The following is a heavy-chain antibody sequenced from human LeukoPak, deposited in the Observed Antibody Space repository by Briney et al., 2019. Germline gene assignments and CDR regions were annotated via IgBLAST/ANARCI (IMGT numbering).Heavy chain of an antibody. V-gene: IGHV4-39*01. CDR2: IYYSGST. CDR3: ARGGGSMIVVVGLDY. D-gene: IGHD3-22*01. CDR1: GGSISSSSYY. Sequence: PSETLSLTCTVSGGSISSSSYYWGWIRQPPGKGLEWIGSIYYSGSTYYNPSLKSRVTVSVDTSKNQFSLKLSSVTAADTAVYYCARGGGSMIVVVGLDYWGQGTLVTVSS. J-gene: IGHJ4*02.